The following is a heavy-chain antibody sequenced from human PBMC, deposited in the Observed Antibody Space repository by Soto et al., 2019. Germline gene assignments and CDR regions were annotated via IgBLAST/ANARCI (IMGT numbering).Heavy chain of an antibody. V-gene: IGHV5-10-1*01. D-gene: IGHD3-10*01. J-gene: IGHJ4*02. Sequence: GESLKISCKGSGYSFTSYWISWVRQMPGKGLEWMGRIDPSDSYTNYSPSFQGHVTISADKSISTAYLQWSSLKASDTAMYYCSRPHGHHERLYFWGQGSLVTVSS. CDR3: SRPHGHHERLYF. CDR1: GYSFTSYW. CDR2: IDPSDSYT.